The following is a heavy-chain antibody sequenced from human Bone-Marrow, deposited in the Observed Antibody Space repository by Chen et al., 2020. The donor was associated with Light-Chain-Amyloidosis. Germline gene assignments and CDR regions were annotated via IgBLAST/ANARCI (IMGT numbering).Heavy chain of an antibody. CDR2: IYPDDSDA. D-gene: IGHD5-12*01. J-gene: IGHJ4*02. V-gene: IGHV5-51*01. CDR1: GYTFPNYW. Sequence: EVQLEQSGPEVKKPGESLKISCKGSGYTFPNYWSGWVRQMPGKGLEWMRVIYPDDSDARYSPSFEGQVTISADKSITTAYRQWRSLKASDTAMYYCARRRDGYNFDYWGQGTLVTVSS. CDR3: ARRRDGYNFDY.